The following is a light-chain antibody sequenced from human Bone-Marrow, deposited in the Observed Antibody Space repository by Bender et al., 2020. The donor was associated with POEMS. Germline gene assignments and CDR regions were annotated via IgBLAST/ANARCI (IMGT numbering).Light chain of an antibody. V-gene: IGLV2-14*03. CDR1: SSDVGGYNC. CDR3: SSWDDSLSGWV. Sequence: QSALTQPASVSGSPGQSITISCTGTSSDVGGYNCVSWYQQHPGKAPKLMVYGVDQRPSGVPARFSGSKSGTSASLAISDIQSEDEGDYYCSSWDDSLSGWVFGGGTKLTVL. CDR2: GVD. J-gene: IGLJ3*02.